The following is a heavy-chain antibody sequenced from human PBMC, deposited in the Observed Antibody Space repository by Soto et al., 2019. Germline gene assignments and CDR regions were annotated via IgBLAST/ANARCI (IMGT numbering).Heavy chain of an antibody. CDR3: ASATVVAATFDF. CDR1: GFAFRSYN. CDR2: ISSGSSNI. D-gene: IGHD2-15*01. J-gene: IGHJ4*02. V-gene: IGHV3-21*01. Sequence: EVQLVESGGGLLKPGGSLTLSCAASGFAFRSYNMNWVRQAPGKGLEWVASISSGSSNIYYADSVKGRFTISRDNAKNSLFLQMDSLRAEDSAVYYCASATVVAATFDFWGQGTLVTVSS.